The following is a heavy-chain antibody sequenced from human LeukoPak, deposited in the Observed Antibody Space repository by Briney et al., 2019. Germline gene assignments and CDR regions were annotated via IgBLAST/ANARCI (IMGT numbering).Heavy chain of an antibody. J-gene: IGHJ6*03. Sequence: PSETLSLTCSVSGDSISNYYWSWIRQPPGKGLQWIGYIYYTGSTNYNPSFKSRVTISVDTSKNQFSLKMNSVTAADTALYYCARTAGNSFYPYYNMDVWGKGTTVTVSS. CDR2: IYYTGST. CDR1: GDSISNYY. V-gene: IGHV4-59*01. CDR3: ARTAGNSFYPYYNMDV. D-gene: IGHD3-16*02.